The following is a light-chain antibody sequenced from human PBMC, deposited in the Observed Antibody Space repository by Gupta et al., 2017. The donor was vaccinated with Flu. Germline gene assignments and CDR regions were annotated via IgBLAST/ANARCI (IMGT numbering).Light chain of an antibody. Sequence: EIVLTQSPATLSLSPGERATLSCRASQSVSSYLAWYQQKPGQAPRLLIYDASNRATGIPARFSGSGSGTDFTLTISSLEPEDFAVYYCQQRSNWPQEFGHGTKVDIK. CDR2: DAS. CDR3: QQRSNWPQE. J-gene: IGKJ3*01. CDR1: QSVSSY. V-gene: IGKV3-11*01.